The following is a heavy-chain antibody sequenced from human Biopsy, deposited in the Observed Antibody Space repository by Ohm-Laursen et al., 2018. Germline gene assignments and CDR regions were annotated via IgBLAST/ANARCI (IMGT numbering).Heavy chain of an antibody. CDR3: SRATNSTGWPYYYFYGMDV. CDR1: GGSISSDY. J-gene: IGHJ6*02. V-gene: IGHV4-59*01. CDR2: IYYSGST. D-gene: IGHD2/OR15-2a*01. Sequence: GTLSLTCTVSGGSISSDYWSWIRQTPAKGLVWIGYIYYSGSTNYNPSLKSRVTISVDTSKNQFSLRLNSVTAADTAVYYCSRATNSTGWPYYYFYGMDVWGQGTTVTVSS.